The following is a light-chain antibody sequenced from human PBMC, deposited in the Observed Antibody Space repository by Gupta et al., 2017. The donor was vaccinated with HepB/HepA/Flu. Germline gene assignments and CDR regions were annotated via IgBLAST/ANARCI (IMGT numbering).Light chain of an antibody. CDR1: QGISSY. Sequence: DIQLTQSPSFLSASVGDRVTITCRASQGISSYLAWYQQKPGKAPKLLIYAASTLQSGVPSRFSGSGSGTEFTLTISSRQPEDFATYYCQQRNSSPRTFGQGTRLEIK. V-gene: IGKV1-9*01. J-gene: IGKJ5*01. CDR2: AAS. CDR3: QQRNSSPRT.